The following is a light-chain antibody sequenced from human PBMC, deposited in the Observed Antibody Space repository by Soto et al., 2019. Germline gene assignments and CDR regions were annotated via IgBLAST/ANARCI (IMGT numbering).Light chain of an antibody. CDR2: EVT. V-gene: IGLV2-14*01. CDR1: SSDIGAYDY. Sequence: QSALTQPASVSGSPGQSITISCTGTSSDIGAYDYVSWYQQYPGRVPKLLIHEVTNRPSGVSDRFSGYKSGNTASLTISGLQTEDEADYYCSSHAGSSAFYVFGTGTKLTVL. CDR3: SSHAGSSAFYV. J-gene: IGLJ1*01.